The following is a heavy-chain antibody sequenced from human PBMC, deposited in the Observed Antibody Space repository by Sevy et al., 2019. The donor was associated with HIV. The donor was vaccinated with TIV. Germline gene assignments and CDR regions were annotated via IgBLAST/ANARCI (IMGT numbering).Heavy chain of an antibody. CDR2: ISSSGSTI. Sequence: GGSLRLSCAASGFTFSDYYMSWIRQAPGKGLEWVSYISSSGSTIYYTDSVKGRFTISSDNAKNSLYVQMNSLRAEDTAVYYCARDYSNYFDYWGQGTLVTVSS. CDR1: GFTFSDYY. D-gene: IGHD4-4*01. V-gene: IGHV3-11*01. J-gene: IGHJ4*02. CDR3: ARDYSNYFDY.